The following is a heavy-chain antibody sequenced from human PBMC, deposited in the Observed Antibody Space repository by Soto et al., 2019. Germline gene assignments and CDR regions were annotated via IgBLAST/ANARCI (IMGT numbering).Heavy chain of an antibody. Sequence: QVQLVQSGAEGKKPGSSVRVSCKSSGGPFSNYAISWVRQAPGQGLEWMGGIIPIFVTADYPQKFQDRVTSTADESTGTAYLERRSLRSEDTAVYYCARALEPRHRSGSAFDLWGQGTMVTVSS. CDR3: ARALEPRHRSGSAFDL. CDR2: IIPIFVTA. V-gene: IGHV1-69*01. J-gene: IGHJ3*01. D-gene: IGHD3-22*01. CDR1: GGPFSNYA.